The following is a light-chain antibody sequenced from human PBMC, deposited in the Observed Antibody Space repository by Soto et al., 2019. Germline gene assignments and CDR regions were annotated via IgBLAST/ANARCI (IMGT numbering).Light chain of an antibody. CDR2: MVS. CDR3: SSYRSGGKFV. J-gene: IGLJ1*01. CDR1: SSDVGGYDY. Sequence: QSALAQPTSVSGSLGQSIAISCTGTSSDVGGYDYVSWHQQHPGKAPKVLISMVSNRPSGVSNRISGSKAGNTSSLTNSGLKADDEADYYCSSYRSGGKFVFGSGTTLTVL. V-gene: IGLV2-14*01.